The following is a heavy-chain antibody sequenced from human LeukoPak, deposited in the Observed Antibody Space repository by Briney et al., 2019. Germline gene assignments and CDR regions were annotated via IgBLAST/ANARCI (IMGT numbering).Heavy chain of an antibody. V-gene: IGHV3-9*01. CDR3: AKDPRGYSYGGFDY. Sequence: QPGGSLRLSCAASGFTFDDYAMHWVRQAPGKGLEWVAGISWNSGSIGYADSVKGRFTISRDNSKNTLYLQMNSLRAEDTAVYYCAKDPRGYSYGGFDYWGQGTLVTVSS. CDR2: ISWNSGSI. D-gene: IGHD5-18*01. CDR1: GFTFDDYA. J-gene: IGHJ4*02.